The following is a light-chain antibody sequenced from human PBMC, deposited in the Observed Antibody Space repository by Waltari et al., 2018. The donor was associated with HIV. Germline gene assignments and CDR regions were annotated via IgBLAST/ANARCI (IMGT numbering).Light chain of an antibody. V-gene: IGLV2-14*03. CDR1: SSDVGGYKY. CDR3: SSYTSSNTLYV. J-gene: IGLJ1*01. CDR2: DVC. Sequence: QSALTQPASVSGSPGQSITISCTGTSSDVGGYKYVSWYQQHPGKAPKLMIYDVCNRPSGVSDRYSGSKSGTTAALTISGLQAEDEADYYCSSYTSSNTLYVFGTGTKVTVL.